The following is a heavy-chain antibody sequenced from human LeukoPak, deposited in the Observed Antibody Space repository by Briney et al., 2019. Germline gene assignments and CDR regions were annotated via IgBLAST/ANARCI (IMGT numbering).Heavy chain of an antibody. D-gene: IGHD3-22*01. CDR3: ATAHYYNSSATCFDY. CDR1: GYTFTSYG. Sequence: GASVKVSCKASGYTFTSYGISWVRQAPGQGLEWMGWIIAYNGNTNYAQKLQGRVTMTTDASTSTAYMELRSLRSDDTAVYYGATAHYYNSSATCFDYWGQGTLVTVSS. J-gene: IGHJ4*02. CDR2: IIAYNGNT. V-gene: IGHV1-18*01.